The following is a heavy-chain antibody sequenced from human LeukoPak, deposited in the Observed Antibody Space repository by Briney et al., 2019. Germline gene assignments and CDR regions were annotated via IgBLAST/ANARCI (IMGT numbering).Heavy chain of an antibody. J-gene: IGHJ6*02. V-gene: IGHV3-21*01. CDR3: ARPVDSANGMDV. CDR1: GFTFSIYN. Sequence: GGSLRLSCAASGFTFSIYNMNWVRQAPGKGLEWVSSITSTSRYIYYGDSVKGRFTISRDNAKNSLYLQMNSLRAEDTATYYCARPVDSANGMDVWGQGTTVTVSS. CDR2: ITSTSRYI. D-gene: IGHD1-26*01.